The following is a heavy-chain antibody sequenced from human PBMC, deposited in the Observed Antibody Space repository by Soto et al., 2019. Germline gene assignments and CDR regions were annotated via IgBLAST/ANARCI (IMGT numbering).Heavy chain of an antibody. CDR3: AREVGAPSGWLDS. Sequence: EVQLSESGGRLGQPGGSLRLSCAASGFTFTNYAMTWFPQSPGKGLQWVSGISATGGLKYYADSVQGRFTISRDNSKNTLYLQMDNLRDEDTAIYYCAREVGAPSGWLDSWGQGTQVTVSS. J-gene: IGHJ5*01. CDR1: GFTFTNYA. D-gene: IGHD1-26*01. V-gene: IGHV3-23*01. CDR2: ISATGGLK.